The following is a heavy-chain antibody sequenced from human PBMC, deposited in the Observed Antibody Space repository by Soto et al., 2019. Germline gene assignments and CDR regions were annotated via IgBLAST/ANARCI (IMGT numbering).Heavy chain of an antibody. J-gene: IGHJ5*02. V-gene: IGHV3-33*01. CDR2: IWYDGSNK. Sequence: QVQLVESGGGVVQPGRSLRLSCAASGFTFSSYGMHWVRQAPGKGLEWVAVIWYDGSNKYYADSVKGRFTISRDNSKNTLYLQMNSLRAEDTAVYYCARDAYFRYCSSTSCPNWYDPWGQGTLVTVSS. CDR3: ARDAYFRYCSSTSCPNWYDP. D-gene: IGHD2-2*01. CDR1: GFTFSSYG.